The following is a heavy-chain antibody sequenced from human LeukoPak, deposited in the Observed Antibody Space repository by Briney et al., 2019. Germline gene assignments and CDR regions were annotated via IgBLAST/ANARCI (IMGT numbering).Heavy chain of an antibody. V-gene: IGHV3-23*01. CDR3: ARGLRFLERSDGFDI. CDR1: GFTFSDYA. D-gene: IGHD3-3*01. J-gene: IGHJ3*02. Sequence: PGGSLRLSCAASGFTFSDYAMTWVRQAPGKGLEWVSSISSTGGSTYYADSVKGRLTISRVNSKNTLYLQMNSLRAEDTATYYCARGLRFLERSDGFDIWGQGTMVSVSS. CDR2: ISSTGGST.